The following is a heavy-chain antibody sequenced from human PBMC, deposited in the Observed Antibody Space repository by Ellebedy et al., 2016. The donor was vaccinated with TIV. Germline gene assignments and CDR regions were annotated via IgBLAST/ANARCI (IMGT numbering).Heavy chain of an antibody. CDR3: ARDSGRRRSWDNDY. D-gene: IGHD3-10*01. CDR1: GFTFSSYD. J-gene: IGHJ4*02. Sequence: GESLKISCAASGFTFSSYDMHWVRQATGKGLEWVSAIGTAGDTYYPGSVKGRFTISRAYAKNSLYLQMNSLRAEDTAVYYCARDSGRRRSWDNDYWGQGTLVTVSS. V-gene: IGHV3-13*01. CDR2: IGTAGDT.